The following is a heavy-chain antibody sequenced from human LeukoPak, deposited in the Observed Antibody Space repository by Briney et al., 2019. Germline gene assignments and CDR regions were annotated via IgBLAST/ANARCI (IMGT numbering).Heavy chain of an antibody. Sequence: PGGSLRLSCAASGXTFSSYSMNWVRQAPGKGLEWVSLISSSSSYIYYADSVKGRFTISRDNAKNLLYLQMNSLRAEDTAVYHCARDGAGWSRDYWGQGTLVTVSS. V-gene: IGHV3-21*01. CDR3: ARDGAGWSRDY. D-gene: IGHD6-19*01. J-gene: IGHJ4*02. CDR1: GXTFSSYS. CDR2: ISSSSSYI.